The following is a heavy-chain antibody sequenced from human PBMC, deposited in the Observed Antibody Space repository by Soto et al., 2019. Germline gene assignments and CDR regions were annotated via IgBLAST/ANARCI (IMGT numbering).Heavy chain of an antibody. CDR2: ISFEGNNK. J-gene: IGHJ4*02. CDR3: ARDILPQWLTSYFFDF. Sequence: QVQLVESGGGVVQPGRSLRLSCAASGFTFSRYSMNWVRQAPGKGLEWVVVISFEGNNKYYADSVKGRFTISRDDSNNTLYLQMNTLRAEDTAVYYCARDILPQWLTSYFFDFWGQGTLVTVSS. V-gene: IGHV3-30-3*01. D-gene: IGHD6-19*01. CDR1: GFTFSRYS.